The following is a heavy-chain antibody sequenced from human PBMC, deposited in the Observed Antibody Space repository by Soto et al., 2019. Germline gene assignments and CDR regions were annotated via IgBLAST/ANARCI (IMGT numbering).Heavy chain of an antibody. Sequence: SETLSLTCAVYGGSFNGYYWTWIRQPPGKGPEWIGDINHSGSTNYHPSLKSRVTISVDTSKNQFSLELRSVTAADMAVFYCARAPDKYYFDSWGQGTLVTVSS. J-gene: IGHJ4*02. CDR3: ARAPDKYYFDS. V-gene: IGHV4-34*01. CDR2: INHSGST. CDR1: GGSFNGYY.